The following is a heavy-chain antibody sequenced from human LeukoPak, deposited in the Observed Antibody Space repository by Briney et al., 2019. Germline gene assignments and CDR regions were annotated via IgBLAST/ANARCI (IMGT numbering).Heavy chain of an antibody. CDR2: ISYDGSNK. CDR1: GFTFSGYA. Sequence: GGSLRLSCAASGFTFSGYAMHWVRQAPGKGLEWVAVISYDGSNKYYADSVKGRFTISRDNSKNTLYLQMNSLRAEDTAVYYCARDRGSDSGSYPNWFDPWGQGTLVTVSS. D-gene: IGHD1-26*01. CDR3: ARDRGSDSGSYPNWFDP. J-gene: IGHJ5*02. V-gene: IGHV3-30-3*01.